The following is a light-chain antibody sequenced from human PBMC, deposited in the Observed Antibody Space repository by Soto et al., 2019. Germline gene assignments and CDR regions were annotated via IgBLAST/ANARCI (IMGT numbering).Light chain of an antibody. J-gene: IGLJ2*01. Sequence: QSVLTQPPSVSGAPGQRVTISCTGRSSNIGAGYDVHWYQQLPATAPKLLIYGNSNRPSRVPHRFSGSKSGTSAYLAITRLQADDEADYYCQSYHSSLSGVVFGGGTQLTVL. CDR1: SSNIGAGYD. CDR2: GNS. V-gene: IGLV1-40*01. CDR3: QSYHSSLSGVV.